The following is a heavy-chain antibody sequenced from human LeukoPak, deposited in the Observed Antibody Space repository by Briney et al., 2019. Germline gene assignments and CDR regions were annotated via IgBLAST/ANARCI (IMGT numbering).Heavy chain of an antibody. CDR3: ARGPYYYDRSGYADT. D-gene: IGHD3-22*01. CDR2: IIPMLGIA. V-gene: IGHV1-69*02. Sequence: ASVKVSCKASGGTFSSYTITWVRQAPGQGLEWMGMIIPMLGIANYAQKFQGRVTITADKSTSTAYMEMSSLRSEDTAVYYCARGPYYYDRSGYADTWGQETLVTVTS. CDR1: GGTFSSYT. J-gene: IGHJ5*02.